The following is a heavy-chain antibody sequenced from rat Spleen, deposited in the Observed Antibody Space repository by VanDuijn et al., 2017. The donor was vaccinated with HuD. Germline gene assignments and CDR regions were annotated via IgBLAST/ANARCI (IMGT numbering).Heavy chain of an antibody. CDR3: ARRHYGYTDYFDY. Sequence: EVQLVESGGGLVQPGRSMKLSCAASGFTFSHYDMAWVRQAPKKGLEWVATISYDGSSTNYRDSVKGRFTISRDNAKSTLYLQMDSLRSEDTATYYCARRHYGYTDYFDYWGQGVMVTVSS. D-gene: IGHD1-9*01. CDR1: GFTFSHYD. V-gene: IGHV5-7*01. J-gene: IGHJ2*01. CDR2: ISYDGSST.